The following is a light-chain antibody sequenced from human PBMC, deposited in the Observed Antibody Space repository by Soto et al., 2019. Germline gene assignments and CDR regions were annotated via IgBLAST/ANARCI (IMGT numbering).Light chain of an antibody. J-gene: IGKJ4*01. CDR2: GAS. CDR1: QSVSSSY. Sequence: EIVLTQSPGTLSLSPGERATLSCRASQSVSSSYLAWYQQKPGQAPRPLIYGASSRATGIPDRFSGSGSGTDFTRTISRLEPEDFAVYYCQQYGSSLLTFGGGTKVEIK. V-gene: IGKV3-20*01. CDR3: QQYGSSLLT.